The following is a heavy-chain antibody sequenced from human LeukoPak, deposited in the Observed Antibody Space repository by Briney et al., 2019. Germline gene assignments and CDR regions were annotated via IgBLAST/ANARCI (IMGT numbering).Heavy chain of an antibody. J-gene: IGHJ4*02. V-gene: IGHV4-59*08. CDR2: IYYSGST. Sequence: SETLSLTCTVSGGSISSYYWSWIRQPPGMGLDWVGYIYYSGSTNYNPPLKSRVTISVDTSKIQFSLKLTSVTAADTAVYYCARQGPDAFFDYWGQGTLVSVSS. CDR3: ARQGPDAFFDY. CDR1: GGSISSYY.